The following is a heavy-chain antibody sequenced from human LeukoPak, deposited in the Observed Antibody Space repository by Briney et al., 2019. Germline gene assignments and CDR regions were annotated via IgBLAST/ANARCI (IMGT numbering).Heavy chain of an antibody. J-gene: IGHJ3*02. D-gene: IGHD3-3*01. Sequence: ASVKVSCKASGYTFSTHGITWVRQAPGQGLEWMGWISAYNGDTNYAEKIQGRVTMTTDTSTCTAYMELRSLRSDDTAMYYCARTGALRITIFGVVVPDAFDIWGQGTMVTVSS. V-gene: IGHV1-18*01. CDR2: ISAYNGDT. CDR3: ARTGALRITIFGVVVPDAFDI. CDR1: GYTFSTHG.